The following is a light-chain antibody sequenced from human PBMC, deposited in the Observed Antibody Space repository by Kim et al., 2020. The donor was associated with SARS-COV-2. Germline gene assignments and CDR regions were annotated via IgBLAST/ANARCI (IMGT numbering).Light chain of an antibody. CDR2: GAF. Sequence: SPGETATLSCKTSQSITSNLAWYQQKPGQAPRRLIRGAFSRATGVPARFSGSGSGTEFTLTITSLQSEDIGVYYCHEYHNWPRNTFGQGTKVDIK. CDR3: HEYHNWPRNT. CDR1: QSITSN. J-gene: IGKJ2*01. V-gene: IGKV3-15*01.